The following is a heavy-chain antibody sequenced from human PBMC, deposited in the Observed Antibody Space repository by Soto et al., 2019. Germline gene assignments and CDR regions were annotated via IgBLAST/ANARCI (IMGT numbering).Heavy chain of an antibody. Sequence: GGSLRLSCAASGFTFSRYWMHWVRQAPGKGPVWVSRIHFDGSTSAYGDSMKGRFTISRDNAKNSLYLEMNSLRAEDTAVYYCARESEDLTSNFDYWGQGTLVTV. CDR1: GFTFSRYW. CDR3: ARESEDLTSNFDY. CDR2: IHFDGSTS. V-gene: IGHV3-74*03. J-gene: IGHJ4*02.